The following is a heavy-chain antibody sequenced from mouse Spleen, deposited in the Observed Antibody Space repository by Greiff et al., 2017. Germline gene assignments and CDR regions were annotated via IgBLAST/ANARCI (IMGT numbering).Heavy chain of an antibody. CDR3: ARFDGNYPYYYAMDY. J-gene: IGHJ4*01. Sequence: QVQLKQSGAELVKPGASVKMSCKASGYTFTSYWITWVKQRPGQGLEWIGDIYPGSGSTNYNEKFKSKATLTVDTSSSTAYMQLSSLTSEDSAVYYCARFDGNYPYYYAMDYWGQGTSVTVSS. V-gene: IGHV1-55*01. D-gene: IGHD2-1*01. CDR2: IYPGSGST. CDR1: GYTFTSYW.